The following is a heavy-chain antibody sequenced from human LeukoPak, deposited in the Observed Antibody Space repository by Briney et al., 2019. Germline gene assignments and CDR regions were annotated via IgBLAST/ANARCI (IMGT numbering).Heavy chain of an antibody. V-gene: IGHV4-38-2*02. Sequence: SETLSLTCTVSGYSISSGYYWGWIRQPPGKGLEWIGSLHHSGATSYNPSLKSRVTISIDTSKNQLSLRLRSVTAADTAVYYCAREAGGQLGPAVLMDVWGKGTTVTVSS. J-gene: IGHJ6*03. CDR3: AREAGGQLGPAVLMDV. CDR2: LHHSGAT. D-gene: IGHD6-13*01. CDR1: GYSISSGYY.